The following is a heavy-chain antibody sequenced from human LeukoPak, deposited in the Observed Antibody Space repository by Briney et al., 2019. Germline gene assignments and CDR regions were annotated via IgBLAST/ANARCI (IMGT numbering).Heavy chain of an antibody. D-gene: IGHD6-13*01. CDR2: ISGSGGST. CDR1: GFTFRSYG. CDR3: AKSPEQQLVWRGGFDP. Sequence: GGSLRLSCAASGFTFRSYGMSWVRQAPGKGLEWVSAISGSGGSTYYADSVKGRFTISRDNYKNTLYLQMNSLRADDTAVYYCAKSPEQQLVWRGGFDPWGQGTLVTVSS. J-gene: IGHJ5*02. V-gene: IGHV3-23*01.